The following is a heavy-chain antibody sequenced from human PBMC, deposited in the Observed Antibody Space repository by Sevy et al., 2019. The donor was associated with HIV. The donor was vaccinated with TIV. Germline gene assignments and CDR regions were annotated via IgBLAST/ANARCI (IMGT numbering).Heavy chain of an antibody. D-gene: IGHD5-12*01. V-gene: IGHV4-30-4*01. CDR3: ARGLSGYDGAHYFDY. CDR1: GGSISSGCYY. CDR2: IYYSGST. J-gene: IGHJ4*02. Sequence: SETLSLTCTVSGGSISSGCYYWSWIRQPPGKGLEWIGYIYYSGSTYYNPSLKSRVTISVDTSKNQFSLKLSSVTAADTAVYYCARGLSGYDGAHYFDYWGQGTLVTVSS.